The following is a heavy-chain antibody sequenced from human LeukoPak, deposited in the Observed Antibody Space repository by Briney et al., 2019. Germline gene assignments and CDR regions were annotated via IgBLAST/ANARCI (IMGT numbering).Heavy chain of an antibody. CDR2: ISAYNGNT. J-gene: IGHJ6*02. Sequence: ASVKVSCKASGYTFTSYGISGVRQAPGQGREWMGWISAYNGNTNYAQKLQGRVTMTTDTSTSTAYMGLSRLRSDDTAGYYCARALLTGYWGARYYYGMDVWGQGTTVTVSS. V-gene: IGHV1-18*01. CDR3: ARALLTGYWGARYYYGMDV. CDR1: GYTFTSYG. D-gene: IGHD3-9*01.